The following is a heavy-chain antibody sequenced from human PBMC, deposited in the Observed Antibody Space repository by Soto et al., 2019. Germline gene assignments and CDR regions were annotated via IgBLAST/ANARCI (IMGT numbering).Heavy chain of an antibody. V-gene: IGHV4-30-4*01. Sequence: PSETLSLTCTVSGGSISSGDYYWSWIRQPPGKGLEWIGYIYYSGSTYYNPSLKSRVTISVDTSKNQFSLRLNSVTAADTAVYYCARLPLLPRYASYYYVDYWGQGNLVTVSS. J-gene: IGHJ4*02. D-gene: IGHD2-8*01. CDR3: ARLPLLPRYASYYYVDY. CDR1: GGSISSGDYY. CDR2: IYYSGST.